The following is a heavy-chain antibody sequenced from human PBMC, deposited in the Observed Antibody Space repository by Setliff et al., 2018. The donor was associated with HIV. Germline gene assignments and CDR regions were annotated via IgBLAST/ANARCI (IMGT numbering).Heavy chain of an antibody. D-gene: IGHD6-19*01. Sequence: PSETLSLTCAVYGGSFSDFYWSWIRQTPGKGLEWIGEINHSGSTNNNPSLKSRLTMSIDKSKNQVSLELSSVTAADTAVYYCARVRGWYGEYYFDYWGQGTLVTVSS. J-gene: IGHJ4*02. CDR3: ARVRGWYGEYYFDY. CDR1: GGSFSDFY. CDR2: INHSGST. V-gene: IGHV4-34*01.